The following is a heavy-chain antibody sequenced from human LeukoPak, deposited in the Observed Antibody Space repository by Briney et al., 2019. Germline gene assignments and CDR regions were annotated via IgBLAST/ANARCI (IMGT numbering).Heavy chain of an antibody. CDR1: GGSFSDYY. CDR2: ISQSGST. CDR3: ARGLQAAYFDY. Sequence: SETLSLTCAVYGGSFSDYYWSWIRQPPGKGLEWIGGISQSGSTNFNPSLKSRVTISVDTSKNQFSLKVRPVTAADTAVYYCARGLQAAYFDYWGQGTLVTVSS. J-gene: IGHJ4*02. D-gene: IGHD4-11*01. V-gene: IGHV4-34*01.